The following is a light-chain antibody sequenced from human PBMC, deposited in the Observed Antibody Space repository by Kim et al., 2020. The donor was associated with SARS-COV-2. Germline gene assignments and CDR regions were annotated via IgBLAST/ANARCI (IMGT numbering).Light chain of an antibody. CDR3: QQYKNGLSIT. Sequence: EIVVTQSPATLSVSPGEGATLSCRTSQSVGRNLAWYQQKPGQAPRLLIYGASTRATGIPVRFSGSGSGTEFTLTISSLQSDDFAVFYCQQYKNGLSITSGQGTRLEIK. CDR2: GAS. J-gene: IGKJ5*01. V-gene: IGKV3-15*01. CDR1: QSVGRN.